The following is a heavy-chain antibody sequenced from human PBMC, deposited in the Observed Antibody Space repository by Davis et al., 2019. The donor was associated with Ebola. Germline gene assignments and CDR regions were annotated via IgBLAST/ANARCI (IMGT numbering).Heavy chain of an antibody. CDR3: ARDHSLVQNGLGGWWFDP. D-gene: IGHD3-16*01. CDR2: INPNGCRT. Sequence: ASVKVSCKASGYTFTSHWIHWVRQAPGQGLEWMGIINPNGCRTIYAQKFQGRATITRDTSTSTLYMELNSLRSDDTAVYYCARDHSLVQNGLGGWWFDPWGQGTLVTVSS. CDR1: GYTFTSHW. J-gene: IGHJ5*02. V-gene: IGHV1-46*01.